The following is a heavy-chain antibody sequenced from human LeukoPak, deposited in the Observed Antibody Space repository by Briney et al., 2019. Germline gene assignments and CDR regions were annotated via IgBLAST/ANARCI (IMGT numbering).Heavy chain of an antibody. J-gene: IGHJ4*02. V-gene: IGHV4-34*01. Sequence: SSESLSLTCAVYGGSFSGYYWSWIRQPPGKGLDWIGEISHSGSTNFHPSVASRVTISIDASKSQFSLILSSVTAADTAVYYCARAPGQSTGWYDDYWGQGTLVTVSS. CDR1: GGSFSGYY. CDR3: ARAPGQSTGWYDDY. D-gene: IGHD6-19*01. CDR2: ISHSGST.